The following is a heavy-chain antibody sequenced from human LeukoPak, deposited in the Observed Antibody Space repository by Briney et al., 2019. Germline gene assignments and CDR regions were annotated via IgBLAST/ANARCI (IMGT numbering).Heavy chain of an antibody. V-gene: IGHV3-30*03. Sequence: GGSLRLSCAASGFTFSSYSMNWVRQAPGKGLEWVAVISYDGSNKYYADSVKGRFTISRDNSKNTLYLQMNSLRPEDTAVYSCARDLASTVYYYYGLDVWGQGTTVTVPS. D-gene: IGHD4-11*01. CDR3: ARDLASTVYYYYGLDV. J-gene: IGHJ6*02. CDR1: GFTFSSYS. CDR2: ISYDGSNK.